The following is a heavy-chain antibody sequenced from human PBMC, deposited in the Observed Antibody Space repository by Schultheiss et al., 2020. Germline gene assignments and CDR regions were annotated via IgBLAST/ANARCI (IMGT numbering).Heavy chain of an antibody. CDR2: IYYSGST. J-gene: IGHJ4*02. V-gene: IGHV4-31*03. CDR1: GGSISSGGYY. CDR3: ATLRGRGYYGSGSSGFDY. D-gene: IGHD3-10*01. Sequence: SETLSLTCTVSGGSISSGGYYWSWIRQHPGKGLEWIGYIYYSGSTYYNPSLKSRVTISVDTSKNQFSLKLSSVTAADTAVYYCATLRGRGYYGSGSSGFDYWGQGTLVTVSS.